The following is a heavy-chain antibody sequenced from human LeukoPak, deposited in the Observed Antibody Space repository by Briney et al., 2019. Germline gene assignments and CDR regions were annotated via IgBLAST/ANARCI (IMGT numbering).Heavy chain of an antibody. CDR3: ATQSDFWSGYVDY. J-gene: IGHJ4*02. CDR2: IYTSGST. D-gene: IGHD3-3*01. CDR1: GGSIRSYY. V-gene: IGHV4-4*07. Sequence: PSETLSLTCTVSGGSIRSYYWSWIRQPPGKGLEWIGRIYTSGSTNYNPSLKSRVTMSVDTSKNQFSLKLSSVTAADTAVYYCATQSDFWSGYVDYWGQGTLVTVSS.